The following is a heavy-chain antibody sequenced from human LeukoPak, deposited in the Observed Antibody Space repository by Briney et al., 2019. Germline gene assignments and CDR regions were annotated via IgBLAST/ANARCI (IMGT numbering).Heavy chain of an antibody. D-gene: IGHD1-26*01. CDR3: ARESGAFSPFGF. CDR2: VHLSGAS. Sequence: SGTLSLTCAVSGGSILSTNWWSCVRQPPGRGLEWIGEVHLSGASNYNPSLKSRVNMSIDKSRNQLSLELTSVTAADTAMYYCARESGAFSPFGFWGQGTLVTVSS. J-gene: IGHJ1*01. V-gene: IGHV4-4*02. CDR1: GGSILSTNW.